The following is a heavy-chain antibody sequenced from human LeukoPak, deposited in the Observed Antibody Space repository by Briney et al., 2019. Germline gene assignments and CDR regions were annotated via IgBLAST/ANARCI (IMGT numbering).Heavy chain of an antibody. D-gene: IGHD3-3*01. Sequence: SVKVSCKASGGTFSSYAISWVRQAPGQGLEWMGGIIPIFGTANYAQKFQGRVTITADESTSTAYMELSSLRSEDTAVYHCARDASKGTIFGVVPPYYYYYMDVWGKGTTVIVSS. J-gene: IGHJ6*03. CDR2: IIPIFGTA. CDR3: ARDASKGTIFGVVPPYYYYYMDV. CDR1: GGTFSSYA. V-gene: IGHV1-69*13.